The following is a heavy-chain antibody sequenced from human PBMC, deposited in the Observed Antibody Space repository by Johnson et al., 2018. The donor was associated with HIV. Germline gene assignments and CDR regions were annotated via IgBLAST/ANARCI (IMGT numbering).Heavy chain of an antibody. J-gene: IGHJ3*02. CDR2: IGTAGDT. Sequence: VQLVESGGGVVRPGGSLRLSCEGSGFSFDDYGMNWVRQATGKGLEWVSTIGTAGDTYYPGSVKGRFTISRDNSKNTLYLQMNSLRAEETAVYYCARVHVRGIIVDAFDIWGQGTMVTVSS. CDR1: GFSFDDYG. D-gene: IGHD3-10*01. V-gene: IGHV3-13*01. CDR3: ARVHVRGIIVDAFDI.